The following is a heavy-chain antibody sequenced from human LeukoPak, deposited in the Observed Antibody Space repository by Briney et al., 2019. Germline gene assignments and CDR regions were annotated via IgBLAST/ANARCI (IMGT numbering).Heavy chain of an antibody. V-gene: IGHV3-23*01. CDR2: ISGSSGST. D-gene: IGHD1-26*01. Sequence: GGSLRLSCAASGFTFSSYAMSWVRQAPGKGLEWVSTISGSSGSTYYADSVKGRFTISRGNSKNTLYLQMNSLRAEDTAIYYCAKGGGSYYRGSFDYWGQGTLVTVSS. J-gene: IGHJ4*02. CDR3: AKGGGSYYRGSFDY. CDR1: GFTFSSYA.